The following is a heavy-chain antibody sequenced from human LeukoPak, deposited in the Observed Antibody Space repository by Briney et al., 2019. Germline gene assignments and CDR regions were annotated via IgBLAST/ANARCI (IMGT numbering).Heavy chain of an antibody. D-gene: IGHD3-16*02. CDR2: INHSGST. J-gene: IGHJ4*02. Sequence: SETLSLTCAVYGGSFSGYYWSWIRQPPGKGLEWSGEINHSGSTNYNPSLKSRVTISVDTSKNQFSLKLSSVTAADTAVYYCARDRPSMITFGGVIALDYWGQGTLVTVSS. V-gene: IGHV4-34*01. CDR1: GGSFSGYY. CDR3: ARDRPSMITFGGVIALDY.